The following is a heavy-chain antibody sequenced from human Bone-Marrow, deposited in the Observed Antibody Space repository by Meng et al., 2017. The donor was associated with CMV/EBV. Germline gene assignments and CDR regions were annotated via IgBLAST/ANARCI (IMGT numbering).Heavy chain of an antibody. V-gene: IGHV1-69*05. Sequence: SVKVSCKASGGTFSSYAISWVRQAPGQGLEWMGGIIPIFGTANYAQKFQGRVTITTDESTSTAYMELSSLRSEDTAVYYCARSELRPIRDIVVVPAAPYGMDVWGQGTTVTVSS. CDR1: GGTFSSYA. D-gene: IGHD2-2*01. CDR2: IIPIFGTA. CDR3: ARSELRPIRDIVVVPAAPYGMDV. J-gene: IGHJ6*02.